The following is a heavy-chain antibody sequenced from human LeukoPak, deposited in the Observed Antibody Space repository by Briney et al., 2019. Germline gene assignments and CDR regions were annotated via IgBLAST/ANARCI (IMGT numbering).Heavy chain of an antibody. V-gene: IGHV4-59*01. J-gene: IGHJ5*02. Sequence: SETLSLTCTVSGGSLSTYYWTWIRQTPGKGLEYIGYINYSGSTDPNPSLKSRVTISVDTSKNQFSLKLSSVTAADTAVYYCARAKTEYSYGYGFDPWGQGTLVTVSS. CDR2: INYSGST. CDR1: GGSLSTYY. CDR3: ARAKTEYSYGYGFDP. D-gene: IGHD5-18*01.